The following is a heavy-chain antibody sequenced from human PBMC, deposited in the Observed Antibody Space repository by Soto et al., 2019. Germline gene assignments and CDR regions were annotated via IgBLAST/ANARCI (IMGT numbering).Heavy chain of an antibody. CDR2: IRSKAYGGTT. CDR1: GFTFGDYA. CDR3: RSNSENYYYYYMDV. J-gene: IGHJ6*03. D-gene: IGHD4-4*01. V-gene: IGHV3-49*03. Sequence: VQLVESGGGLVQPGRSLRLSCTASGFTFGDYAMSWFRQAPGKGLEWVGFIRSKAYGGTTEYAASVKGRFTISRDDSKSIAYLQMNSLKTEDTAVYCCRSNSENYYYYYMDVWGKGTTVTVSS.